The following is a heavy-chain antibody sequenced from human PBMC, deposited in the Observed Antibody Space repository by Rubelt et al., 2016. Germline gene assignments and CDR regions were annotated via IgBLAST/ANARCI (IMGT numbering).Heavy chain of an antibody. CDR2: ISAYNGNT. CDR3: AREAYSGRYPLIDY. CDR1: GYTFTTYG. J-gene: IGHJ4*02. V-gene: IGHV1-18*01. D-gene: IGHD1-26*01. Sequence: QVQLVQSGAEVKKPGASVKVSCKASGYTFTTYGINWVRQAPGQGLEWMGWISAYNGNTNHAQKLQGRVTMTIDTSTSTAYMELRSLRSADTAVYYCAREAYSGRYPLIDYWGQGTLVTVSS.